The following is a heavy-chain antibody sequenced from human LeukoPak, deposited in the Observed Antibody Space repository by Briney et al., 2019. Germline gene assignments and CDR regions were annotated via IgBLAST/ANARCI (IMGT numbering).Heavy chain of an antibody. Sequence: GGSLRLSCAASGFTFDDYGMSWVRQAPGKGLEWVSAISGSGGSTYYADSVKGRFTISRDNSKNTLYLQMNSLRAEDTAVYYCAKVRSGYSSSWPNYGMDVWGQGTTVTVSS. CDR3: AKVRSGYSSSWPNYGMDV. D-gene: IGHD6-13*01. CDR1: GFTFDDYG. CDR2: ISGSGGST. V-gene: IGHV3-23*01. J-gene: IGHJ6*02.